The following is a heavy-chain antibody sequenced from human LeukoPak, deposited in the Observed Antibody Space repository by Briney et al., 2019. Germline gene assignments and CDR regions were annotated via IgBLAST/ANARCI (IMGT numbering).Heavy chain of an antibody. Sequence: PSETLSLTCTVSGDSIITSNYYWGWIRQPPGKGLEWIGSLYYDGTTCYNPSLTSLKTRITISVDTSKNQFSLKLTSVTAADTAVYYCARHETSGYHHLNWLAPWGQGTLVTVSS. CDR2: LYYDGTT. V-gene: IGHV4-39*01. CDR1: GDSIITSNYY. J-gene: IGHJ5*02. CDR3: ARHETSGYHHLNWLAP. D-gene: IGHD5-18*01.